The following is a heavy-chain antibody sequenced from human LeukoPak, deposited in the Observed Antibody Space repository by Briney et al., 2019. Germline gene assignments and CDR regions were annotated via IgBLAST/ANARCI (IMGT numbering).Heavy chain of an antibody. D-gene: IGHD5-18*01. CDR3: ARNKKGDRYTYGHDY. CDR1: GFTFSSYS. J-gene: IGHJ4*02. CDR2: ISSSSSYI. V-gene: IGHV3-21*01. Sequence: GGSLRLSCAASGFTFSSYSMNWVRQAPGKGLEWVSSISSSSSYIYYADSVKGRFTISRDNAKNSLYLQMNSLRAEDTAVYYCARNKKGDRYTYGHDYWGQGTLVTVSS.